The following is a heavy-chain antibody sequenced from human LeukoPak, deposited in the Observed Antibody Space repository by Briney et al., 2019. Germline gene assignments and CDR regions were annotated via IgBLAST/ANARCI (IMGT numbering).Heavy chain of an antibody. CDR1: GFTFSSYG. V-gene: IGHV3-30*03. CDR3: ARTSQPYCGGDCSHFDY. D-gene: IGHD2-21*02. Sequence: GGSLRLSCAASGFTFSSYGMHWVRQAPGKGLEWVAIITYDGSNKYYADSVKGRFTISRDNSKNTLCLQVNSLRVEDTAMYYCARTSQPYCGGDCSHFDYWGQGTLVTVSS. J-gene: IGHJ4*02. CDR2: ITYDGSNK.